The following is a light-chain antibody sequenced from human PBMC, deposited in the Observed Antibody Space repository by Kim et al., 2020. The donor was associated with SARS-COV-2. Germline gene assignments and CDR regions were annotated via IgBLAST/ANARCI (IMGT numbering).Light chain of an antibody. J-gene: IGLJ1*01. CDR2: GHT. V-gene: IGLV1-40*01. CDR1: SSNIGAGYD. CDR3: QAYDTGLRGAV. Sequence: QSVLTQPPSVSGAPGQRVTISCTGSSSNIGAGYDLNWYQLLPGTAPKLLIYGHTHRPSGVPDRLSGSKSGSSVSLTIAGLQPEDEADYYCQAYDTGLRGAVFGPGTKVTVL.